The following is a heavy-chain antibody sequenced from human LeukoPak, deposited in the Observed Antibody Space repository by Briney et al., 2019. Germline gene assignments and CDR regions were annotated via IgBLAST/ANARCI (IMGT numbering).Heavy chain of an antibody. Sequence: SETLSLTCAVSGYSISSGYYWGWIRQPPGKGLEWIGSIYYSGSTYYNPSLKSRVTISVDTSKNQFSLKLSSVTAADTAVYYCARPIPYYDFWSGRGEDAFDIWGQGTMVTVSS. CDR2: IYYSGST. J-gene: IGHJ3*02. V-gene: IGHV4-38-2*01. CDR1: GYSISSGYY. CDR3: ARPIPYYDFWSGRGEDAFDI. D-gene: IGHD3-3*01.